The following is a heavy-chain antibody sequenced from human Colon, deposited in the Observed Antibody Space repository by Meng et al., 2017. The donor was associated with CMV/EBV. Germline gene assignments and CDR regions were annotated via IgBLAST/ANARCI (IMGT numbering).Heavy chain of an antibody. CDR3: ARGKNYYDSSGYRKGLDY. Sequence: QVQLVQAGAEVKQPGASVKVSCKASGYTFTGFYIQWVRQAPGQGLEWMGWINPNSGGTNYAQKFQGRVTMTRDTSISTAYMELSRLRSDDTAVYYCARGKNYYDSSGYRKGLDYWGQGTLVTVSS. D-gene: IGHD3-22*01. V-gene: IGHV1-2*02. CDR2: INPNSGGT. CDR1: GYTFTGFY. J-gene: IGHJ4*02.